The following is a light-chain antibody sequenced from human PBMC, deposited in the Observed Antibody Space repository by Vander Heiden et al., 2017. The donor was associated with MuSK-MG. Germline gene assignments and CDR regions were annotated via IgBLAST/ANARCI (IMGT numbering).Light chain of an antibody. CDR2: AAA. V-gene: IGKV1-39*01. J-gene: IGKJ5*01. CDR1: QGINSF. Sequence: DIHLTQSPSSLSASVGDRVTITCRASQGINSFLNWYQHAPGKAPKLLIYAAAVLQNGAPSRFSGRGSGTEFTFTISGLQPEDFATYYCQQSFSSPHTFGQGTRLDIK. CDR3: QQSFSSPHT.